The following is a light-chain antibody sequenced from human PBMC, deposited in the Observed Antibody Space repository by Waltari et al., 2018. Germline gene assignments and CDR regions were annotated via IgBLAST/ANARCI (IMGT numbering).Light chain of an antibody. J-gene: IGKJ1*01. CDR3: QQYRDDWT. CDR2: RAS. CDR1: QSINRW. Sequence: DIQMTQSPSTLSASVGDTVSIPCRASQSINRWWAWYQQKPGKAPNRLIYRASTLERGVPSRFSGSEAGAEFTLTISSLQPDDVATYYCQQYRDDWTFGQGTKVEIK. V-gene: IGKV1-5*03.